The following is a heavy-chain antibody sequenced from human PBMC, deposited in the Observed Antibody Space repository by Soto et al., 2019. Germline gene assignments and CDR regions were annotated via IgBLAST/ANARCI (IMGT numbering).Heavy chain of an antibody. Sequence: EVQLVESGGGLVQPGGSLRLSCASTGFTFSSYSMNWVRQAPGKGLEWLSHISISSAIYNADSVKGRFTISRDNAKNSLYLQMNSLRAEDTALYYCARDDDYGFDIWGQGTMVTVSS. V-gene: IGHV3-48*01. D-gene: IGHD3-3*01. J-gene: IGHJ3*02. CDR3: ARDDDYGFDI. CDR1: GFTFSSYS. CDR2: ISISSAI.